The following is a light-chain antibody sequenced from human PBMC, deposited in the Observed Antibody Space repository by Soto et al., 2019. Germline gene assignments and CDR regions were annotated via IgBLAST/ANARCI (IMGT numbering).Light chain of an antibody. CDR1: SSDVGGYNY. CDR2: DVN. J-gene: IGLJ3*02. Sequence: QSALTQPASVSGSSGQSITISCTGTSSDVGGYNYVSWYQQHPGKAPKLMIYDVNNRPSGVSNRFSGSKSGNTASLTISGLQAEDEADYYCTSYTSSSTLVFGGGTKVTVL. CDR3: TSYTSSSTLV. V-gene: IGLV2-14*01.